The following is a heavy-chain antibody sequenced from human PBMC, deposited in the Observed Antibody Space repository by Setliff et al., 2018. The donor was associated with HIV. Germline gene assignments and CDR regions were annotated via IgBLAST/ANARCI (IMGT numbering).Heavy chain of an antibody. CDR1: GGSFSGFY. CDR3: ATSTVAGLFDY. CDR2: INHSGST. Sequence: LSLTCAVYGGSFSGFYWSWIRQPPGKDLEWIGEINHSGSTNYNPSLKSRVTISVDTSKNQFSLKLTSVIAADTAVYYCATSTVAGLFDYWGQGALVTVSS. V-gene: IGHV4-34*01. J-gene: IGHJ4*02. D-gene: IGHD6-19*01.